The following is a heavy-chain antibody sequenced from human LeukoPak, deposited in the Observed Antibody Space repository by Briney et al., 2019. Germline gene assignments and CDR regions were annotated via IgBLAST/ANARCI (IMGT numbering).Heavy chain of an antibody. V-gene: IGHV3-9*01. CDR3: AKDYSYGDYVEDYFDY. CDR1: AFTFDDYA. D-gene: IGHD4-17*01. Sequence: PGRSLRLSCAASAFTFDDYAMHWVRQAPGKGLEWVSGISWNSGSIGYADSVKGRFTISRDNAKNSLYLQMNSLRAEDTALYYCAKDYSYGDYVEDYFDYWGQGTLVTVSS. J-gene: IGHJ4*02. CDR2: ISWNSGSI.